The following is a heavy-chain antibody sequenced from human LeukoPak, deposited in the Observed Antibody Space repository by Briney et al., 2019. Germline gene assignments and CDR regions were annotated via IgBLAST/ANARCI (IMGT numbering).Heavy chain of an antibody. V-gene: IGHV4-4*02. CDR3: ARGGYGDYDWFDP. CDR2: IYHSGST. J-gene: IGHJ5*02. D-gene: IGHD4-17*01. CDR1: GGSISSSNW. Sequence: SETLSLTCTVSGGSISSSNWWSWVRQPPGKGLEWIGEIYHSGSTNYNPSLKGRVTISVDKSKNQFSLKLSSVTAADAAVYYCARGGYGDYDWFDPWGQGTLVIVSS.